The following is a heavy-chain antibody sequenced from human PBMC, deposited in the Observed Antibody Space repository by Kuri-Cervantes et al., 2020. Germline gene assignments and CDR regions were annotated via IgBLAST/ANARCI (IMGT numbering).Heavy chain of an antibody. CDR1: GYTFTSYG. Sequence: ASVKVSCKASGYTFTSYGISRVRQAPGQRLEWMGWINAGNGNTKYSRKFQGRVTITRDTSASTAYMELSSLRSEDTAVYYCARGRWYFDLWGRGTLVTVSS. J-gene: IGHJ2*01. CDR2: INAGNGNT. CDR3: ARGRWYFDL. V-gene: IGHV1-3*01.